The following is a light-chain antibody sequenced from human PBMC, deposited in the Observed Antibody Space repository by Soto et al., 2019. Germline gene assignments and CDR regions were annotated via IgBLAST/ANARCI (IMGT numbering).Light chain of an antibody. CDR1: SSNFGSGYD. CDR2: GNN. V-gene: IGLV1-40*01. CDR3: QTYDTSLSAYV. Sequence: QSVLAQPPSVSGAPGQRVTTSCTGSSSNFGSGYDVQWYQQLPGRAPKFLISGNNDRPSGLPDRFSASKSGTSASLAITGLQAEDEADYYCQTYDTSLSAYVFGTGTKVTVL. J-gene: IGLJ1*01.